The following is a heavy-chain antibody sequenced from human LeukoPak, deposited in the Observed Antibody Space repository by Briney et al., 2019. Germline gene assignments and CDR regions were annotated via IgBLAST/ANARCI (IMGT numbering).Heavy chain of an antibody. J-gene: IGHJ4*02. Sequence: PSETLSLTCTVSGGSISTYYWNWIRQPPGKGLEWIGYIYHSGSTNYNPSLQSRVTISVDTSKNQFSLNLNSVTAADTAVYYCVRDRELNYWGQGTLVTVSS. V-gene: IGHV4-59*01. CDR2: IYHSGST. CDR1: GGSISTYY. D-gene: IGHD1-7*01. CDR3: VRDRELNY.